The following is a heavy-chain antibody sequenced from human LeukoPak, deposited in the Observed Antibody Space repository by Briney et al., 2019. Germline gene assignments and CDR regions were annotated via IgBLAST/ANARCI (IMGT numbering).Heavy chain of an antibody. CDR2: ITSNSATI. CDR1: GFTFSVYS. Sequence: GGSLRLSCAASGFTFSVYSMNWVRQPPGMGLEWVSYITSNSATIQYADSAKGRFTISRDNAKNSLSLQMNSLRDEDTAVYYCARSVGGHFDYWGQGMLVTVSS. V-gene: IGHV3-48*02. D-gene: IGHD3-16*01. CDR3: ARSVGGHFDY. J-gene: IGHJ4*02.